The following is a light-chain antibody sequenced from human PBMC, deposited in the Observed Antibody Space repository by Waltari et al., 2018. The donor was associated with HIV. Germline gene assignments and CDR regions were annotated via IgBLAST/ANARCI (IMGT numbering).Light chain of an antibody. CDR2: YYSDSDK. CDR3: MSWNSSASPWV. J-gene: IGLJ3*02. CDR1: SGISVGSYT. V-gene: IGLV5-45*01. Sequence: QAVLTQPTSLSASPGASARPTCTLRSGISVGSYTIYWYQQKPGSPPRYVLNYYSDSDKHHGPGVPGRFSGSKDASTNGGILFISGLWSEDEADYYCMSWNSSASPWVFGGGTKLTVL.